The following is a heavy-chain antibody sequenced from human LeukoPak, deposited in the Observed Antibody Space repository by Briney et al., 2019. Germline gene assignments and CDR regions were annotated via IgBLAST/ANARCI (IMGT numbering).Heavy chain of an antibody. CDR3: ARGRAGIAAAGFDY. CDR2: ISFDGANK. V-gene: IGHV3-30*04. J-gene: IGHJ4*02. CDR1: GFTFSTSS. D-gene: IGHD6-13*01. Sequence: GGSLRLSCATSGFTFSTSSMHWVRLAPGKGLEWLAGISFDGANKFSGDSVKGRFSISRDNSKNTLYLQMNSLGLDDTAVYFCARGRAGIAAAGFDYWGQGTLVTVSS.